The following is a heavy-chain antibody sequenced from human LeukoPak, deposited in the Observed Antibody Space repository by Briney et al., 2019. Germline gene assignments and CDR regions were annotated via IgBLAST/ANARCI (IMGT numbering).Heavy chain of an antibody. V-gene: IGHV4-59*08. CDR1: GGSISSYY. J-gene: IGHJ6*03. D-gene: IGHD3-9*01. Sequence: MPSETLSLTCTVSGGSISSYYWSWIRQPPGKGLEWIGYIYYSGSTNYNPSLKSRVTISVDTSKNQFSLKLSSVTAADTAVYYCARQRLVYYYYYMDVWGKGTTVTVSS. CDR3: ARQRLVYYYYYMDV. CDR2: IYYSGST.